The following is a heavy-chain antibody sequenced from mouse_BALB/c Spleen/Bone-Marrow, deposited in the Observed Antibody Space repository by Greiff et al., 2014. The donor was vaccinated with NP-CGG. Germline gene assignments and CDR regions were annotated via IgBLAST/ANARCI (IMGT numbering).Heavy chain of an antibody. CDR1: GYTFSSYW. Sequence: QVQLQQSGAELMKPGASMKISCKATGYTFSSYWIEWVKQRPGHGLEWIGEILPGSGSTNYNEKFKGKATFTADTSSNTAYMQLSSLTSEDSAVYYCARKEGYDGYPDYWGRGTTLTVSS. J-gene: IGHJ2*01. CDR3: ARKEGYDGYPDY. CDR2: ILPGSGST. V-gene: IGHV1-9*01. D-gene: IGHD2-3*01.